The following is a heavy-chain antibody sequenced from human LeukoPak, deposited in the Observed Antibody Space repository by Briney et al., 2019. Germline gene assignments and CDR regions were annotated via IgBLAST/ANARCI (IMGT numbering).Heavy chain of an antibody. CDR1: GGFISSYY. D-gene: IGHD3-22*01. CDR3: ARHYDSSGYYGGWFDP. V-gene: IGHV4-59*08. Sequence: SETLSLIYTVSGGFISSYYWSWMRQPPGKALEGSGDNYYSGSTNYNPSLKSRVIISVDPSKNQCSLKLSSVAAADTAVYYCARHYDSSGYYGGWFDPWGQGTLVTVSS. J-gene: IGHJ5*02. CDR2: NYYSGST.